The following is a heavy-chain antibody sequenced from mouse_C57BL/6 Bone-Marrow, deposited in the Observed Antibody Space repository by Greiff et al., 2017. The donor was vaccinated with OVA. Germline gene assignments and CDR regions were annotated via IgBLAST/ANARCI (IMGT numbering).Heavy chain of an antibody. CDR1: GFTFSDFY. J-gene: IGHJ4*01. CDR2: SRNKANDYTT. V-gene: IGHV7-1*01. CDR3: ARDEGAMDY. Sequence: DVMLVESGGGLVQSGRSLRLSCATSGFTFSDFYMEWVRQAPGKGLEWIAASRNKANDYTTEYSASVKGRFIVSRDTSQSILYLQMNALRAEDTAIYYCARDEGAMDYWGQGTSVTVSS.